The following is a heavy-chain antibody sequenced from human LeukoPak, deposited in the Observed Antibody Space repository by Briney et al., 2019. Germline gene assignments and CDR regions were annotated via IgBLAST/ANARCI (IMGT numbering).Heavy chain of an antibody. J-gene: IGHJ4*02. CDR1: GGSIISYY. Sequence: SETLSLTCTVSGGSIISYYWSWIRQPPGKGLEWIGYIYYSGSTNYNPSLKSRVTISVDTSKNQFSLKLSSVTAADTAVYYCARGGGYDDYFDYWGQGRLVTVSS. V-gene: IGHV4-59*08. CDR3: ARGGGYDDYFDY. D-gene: IGHD5-12*01. CDR2: IYYSGST.